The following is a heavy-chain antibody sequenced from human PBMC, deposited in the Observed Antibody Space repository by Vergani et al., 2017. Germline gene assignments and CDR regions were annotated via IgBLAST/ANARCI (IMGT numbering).Heavy chain of an antibody. V-gene: IGHV3-21*01. D-gene: IGHD5-18*01. J-gene: IGHJ4*02. Sequence: EVQLLESGGDLVQPGGSLRLSCAASGFTFSSYSMNWVRQAPGKGLEWVSSISSSSSYIYYADSVKGRFTISRDNAKNSLYLQMNSLRAEDTAVYYCARAQQLWVRSLGYWGQGTLVTVSS. CDR2: ISSSSSYI. CDR3: ARAQQLWVRSLGY. CDR1: GFTFSSYS.